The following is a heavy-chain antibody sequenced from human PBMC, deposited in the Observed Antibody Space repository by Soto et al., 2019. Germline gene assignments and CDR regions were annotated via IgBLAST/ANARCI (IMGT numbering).Heavy chain of an antibody. V-gene: IGHV4-39*01. Sequence: EALSLTCAVSGVSISSSSYYWGWIRQTPGKGLEWIGIIYFSGSTYYNPSLKSRVTISVDRSKNQFSLNLTSVTAADTAVYYCARHGSYWGPGTLVTVSS. J-gene: IGHJ4*02. CDR1: GVSISSSSYY. CDR2: IYFSGST. CDR3: ARHGSY.